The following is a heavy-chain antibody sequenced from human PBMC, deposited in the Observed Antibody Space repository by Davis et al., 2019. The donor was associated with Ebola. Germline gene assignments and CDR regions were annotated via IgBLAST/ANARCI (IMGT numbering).Heavy chain of an antibody. V-gene: IGHV4-59*01. CDR1: GGSISSYY. Sequence: SETLSLTCTVSGGSISSYYWSRIRQPPGKGLEWIGYIYYSGSTNYNPSLKSRVTISVDTSKNQFSLKLSSVTAADTAVYYCARGPLWYSTNWFDPWGQGTLVTVSS. CDR3: ARGPLWYSTNWFDP. J-gene: IGHJ5*02. D-gene: IGHD2-21*01. CDR2: IYYSGST.